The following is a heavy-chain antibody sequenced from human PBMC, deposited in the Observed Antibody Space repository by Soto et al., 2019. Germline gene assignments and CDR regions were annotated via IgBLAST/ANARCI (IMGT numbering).Heavy chain of an antibody. J-gene: IGHJ4*02. V-gene: IGHV3-11*06. D-gene: IGHD3-22*01. CDR2: ISSSSSYT. Sequence: PGGSLRLSCAASGFTFSDYYMSWIRQAPGKGLEWVSYISSSSSYTNYADSVKGRFTISRDNAKNSLYLQMNSLRAEDTAVYYCARGEYDSSGYYYFFDYWGQGTLVTVSS. CDR1: GFTFSDYY. CDR3: ARGEYDSSGYYYFFDY.